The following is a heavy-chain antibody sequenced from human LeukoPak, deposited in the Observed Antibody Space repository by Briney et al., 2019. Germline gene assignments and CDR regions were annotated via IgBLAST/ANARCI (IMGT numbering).Heavy chain of an antibody. CDR1: GGSISIGDYY. J-gene: IGHJ4*02. D-gene: IGHD2-2*01. CDR3: ARAAPPAHFDY. V-gene: IGHV4-30-4*01. Sequence: PSEALSLTCTVSGGSISIGDYYWSWIRQPPGKGLEWIGYIYYSGGTYYNPSLKSRVTISVDTSKNQFSLKLSSVTAAGTAVYYCARAAPPAHFDYWGQGTLVTVSS. CDR2: IYYSGGT.